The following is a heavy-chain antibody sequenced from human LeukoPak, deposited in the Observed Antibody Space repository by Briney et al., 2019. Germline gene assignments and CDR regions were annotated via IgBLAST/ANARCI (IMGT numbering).Heavy chain of an antibody. Sequence: GASVKVSCKASGYTFTNYGISWVRQAPGQGLEWMGWISDYNGYANYEQNLQGRVTMTTDTSTTTAYMELRSLRSDDTAVYYCARDRIDCSSTSCYTPFDYWGQGTLVTVSS. CDR1: GYTFTNYG. CDR2: ISDYNGYA. D-gene: IGHD2-2*02. CDR3: ARDRIDCSSTSCYTPFDY. J-gene: IGHJ4*02. V-gene: IGHV1-18*01.